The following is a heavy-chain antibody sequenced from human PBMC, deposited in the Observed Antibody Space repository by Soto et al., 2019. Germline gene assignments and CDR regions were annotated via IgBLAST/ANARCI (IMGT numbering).Heavy chain of an antibody. V-gene: IGHV3-30-3*01. CDR3: ARDLVVVTPWEYYYGMDV. J-gene: IGHJ6*02. D-gene: IGHD2-8*02. CDR1: GFTFSSYA. CDR2: ISYDGSNK. Sequence: GGSLRLSCAASGFTFSSYAMHWVRQAPGKGLEWVAVISYDGSNKYYADSVKGRFTISRDNSKNTLYLQMNSLRAEDTAAYYCARDLVVVTPWEYYYGMDVWGQGTTVTVSS.